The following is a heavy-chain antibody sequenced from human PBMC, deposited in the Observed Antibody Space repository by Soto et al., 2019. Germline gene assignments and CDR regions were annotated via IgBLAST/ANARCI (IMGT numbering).Heavy chain of an antibody. D-gene: IGHD6-19*01. V-gene: IGHV4-59*11. CDR2: IYYSAST. CDR3: ARGRLAAFDI. CDR1: GDSIKTHY. Sequence: SETLSLTCNVTGDSIKTHYWSWFRQAPGKGLEWIGYIYYSASTLYNPPLKRRVTSSADTAKNQFSLRLTSLTGAGTAVYYCARGRLAAFDIWGQGALVTVS. J-gene: IGHJ4*02.